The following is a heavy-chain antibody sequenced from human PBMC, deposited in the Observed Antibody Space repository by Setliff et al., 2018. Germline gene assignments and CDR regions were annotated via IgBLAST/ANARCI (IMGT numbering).Heavy chain of an antibody. J-gene: IGHJ5*01. V-gene: IGHV4-39*02. CDR1: GDSISNSDYY. D-gene: IGHD1-1*01. CDR3: VGRTTGPGGWFDY. Sequence: ASETLSLTCIVAGDSISNSDYYWGWIRQPPGKGLEWIGRVYNTGTTNYNPSLKSRVTISISTDTSNKSFSLNLFSVTAADTAVYYCVGRTTGPGGWFDYWGQGALVTVSS. CDR2: VYNTGTT.